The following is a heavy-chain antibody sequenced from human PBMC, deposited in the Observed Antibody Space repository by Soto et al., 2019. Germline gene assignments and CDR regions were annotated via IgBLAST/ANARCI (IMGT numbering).Heavy chain of an antibody. V-gene: IGHV1-18*04. Sequence: ASVKVSCKASGYTFTSYGISWVRQAPGQGLEWMGWISAYNGNTNYAQKLQGRVTMTTDTSTSTAYVELRSLRSDDTAVYYCARTLGAAQNWFDPWGQGTLVTVSS. CDR1: GYTFTSYG. CDR2: ISAYNGNT. D-gene: IGHD6-6*01. CDR3: ARTLGAAQNWFDP. J-gene: IGHJ5*02.